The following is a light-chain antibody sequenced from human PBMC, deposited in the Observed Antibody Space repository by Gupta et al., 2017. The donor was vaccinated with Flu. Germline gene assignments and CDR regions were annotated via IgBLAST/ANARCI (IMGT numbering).Light chain of an antibody. CDR2: GAS. CDR3: QQYNNWPPT. CDR1: QSVSIN. Sequence: EIVMTQSPATLSVSPGERATLSCRASQSVSINLAWYQQKPGQAPRLLIYGASTRATGIPARFSGSGSGTEFTLTISSLQSEDFAVYYCQQYNNWPPTFGGGTKLEIK. V-gene: IGKV3-15*01. J-gene: IGKJ4*01.